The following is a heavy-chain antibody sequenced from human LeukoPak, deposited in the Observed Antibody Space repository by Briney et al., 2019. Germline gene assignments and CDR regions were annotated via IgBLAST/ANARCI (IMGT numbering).Heavy chain of an antibody. J-gene: IGHJ4*02. CDR1: GFTISSYS. V-gene: IGHV3-48*01. D-gene: IGHD4-17*01. Sequence: PGGSLRLSCAASGFTISSYSMNWVRQAPGKGLEWVSYISSSSSTIYYADSVKGPFTISRDNAKNSLYLQMNSLRAEDTAVYYCARGSYGDYVYSDRWDFDYWGQGTLVTVSS. CDR2: ISSSSSTI. CDR3: ARGSYGDYVYSDRWDFDY.